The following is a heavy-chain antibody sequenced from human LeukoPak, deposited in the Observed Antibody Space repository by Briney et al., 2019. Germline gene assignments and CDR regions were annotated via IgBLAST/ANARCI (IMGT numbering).Heavy chain of an antibody. CDR3: ARDSKPTITMVRGALVDV. Sequence: GGSLRLSCAASGFTVSSNYMSWVRQAPGKGLEWVSVIYSGGSTYYADSVKGRFTISRDNSKNTLYLQMNSLRAEDTAVYYCARDSKPTITMVRGALVDVWGQGTTVTVSS. D-gene: IGHD3-10*01. J-gene: IGHJ6*02. V-gene: IGHV3-53*01. CDR2: IYSGGST. CDR1: GFTVSSNY.